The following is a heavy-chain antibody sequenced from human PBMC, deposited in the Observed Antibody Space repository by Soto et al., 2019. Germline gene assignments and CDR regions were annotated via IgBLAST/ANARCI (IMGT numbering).Heavy chain of an antibody. J-gene: IGHJ4*02. V-gene: IGHV1-18*01. D-gene: IGHD3-10*01. Sequence: GASVKVSGKASGYTFTSYGISWVRQAPGQGLEWMGWISAYNGNTNYAQKLQGRVTMTTDTSTSTAYMELRSLRSDDTAVYYCARVSSLWFGELWEDYWGQGTLVTVSS. CDR1: GYTFTSYG. CDR2: ISAYNGNT. CDR3: ARVSSLWFGELWEDY.